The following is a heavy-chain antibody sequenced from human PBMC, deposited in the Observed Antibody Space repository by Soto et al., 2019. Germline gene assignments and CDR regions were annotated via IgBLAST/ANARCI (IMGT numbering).Heavy chain of an antibody. CDR1: GYTFTRYG. J-gene: IGHJ4*02. Sequence: ASVKVSCKASGYTFTRYGISWVRQAPGQGLEWMGWISAYNGNTNYAQKPQGRVTMTTDTSTSTAYMELRSLRSDDTAVYYCARDAAYYYDSSGYWVYWGQGTLVTVSS. CDR3: ARDAAYYYDSSGYWVY. CDR2: ISAYNGNT. V-gene: IGHV1-18*01. D-gene: IGHD3-22*01.